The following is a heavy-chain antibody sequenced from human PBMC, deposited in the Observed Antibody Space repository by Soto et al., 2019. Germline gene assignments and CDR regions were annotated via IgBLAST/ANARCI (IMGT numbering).Heavy chain of an antibody. CDR2: ISYDGSNK. Sequence: QVQLVESGGGVVQPGRSLRLSCAASGFTFSSYGMHWVRQAPGKGLEWVAVISYDGSNKYYADSVKDRFTISRDNSKNTLYLQMNSLSAEDTAVYYCAKDQDYGYPTYYFDYWGQGTLVTVSS. D-gene: IGHD4-17*01. CDR3: AKDQDYGYPTYYFDY. J-gene: IGHJ4*02. V-gene: IGHV3-30*18. CDR1: GFTFSSYG.